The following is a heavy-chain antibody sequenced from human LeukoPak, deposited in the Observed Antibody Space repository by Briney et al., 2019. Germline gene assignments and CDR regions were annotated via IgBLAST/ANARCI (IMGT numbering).Heavy chain of an antibody. Sequence: GASVKVSCKASGDTFTSYAISWVRQAPGQGLEWRGGIIPIFGTANYAQKFQGRVTITADESTSTAYMELSSLRSEDTAVYYCARGKETTPWWFDPWGQGTLVTVSS. D-gene: IGHD1-7*01. J-gene: IGHJ5*02. V-gene: IGHV1-69*13. CDR1: GDTFTSYA. CDR2: IIPIFGTA. CDR3: ARGKETTPWWFDP.